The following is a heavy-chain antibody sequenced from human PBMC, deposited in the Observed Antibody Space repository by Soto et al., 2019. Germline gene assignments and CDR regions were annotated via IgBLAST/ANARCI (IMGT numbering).Heavy chain of an antibody. D-gene: IGHD1-26*01. CDR2: ISHDGKT. CDR3: ARDREYSRRSFDP. Sequence: QVQLQESGPGLVKPSGTLSLTCAVSGGSIARGVWWSWVRQSPGKGLEWIGEISHDGKTNYNPSHKRRLSISVDNSKKQLSLNVTSVTAADTAVYYCARDREYSRRSFDPWGQGTPVTVSS. V-gene: IGHV4-4*02. CDR1: GGSIARGVW. J-gene: IGHJ5*02.